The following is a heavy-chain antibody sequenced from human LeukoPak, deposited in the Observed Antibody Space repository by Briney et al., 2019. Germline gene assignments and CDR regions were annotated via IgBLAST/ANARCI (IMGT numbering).Heavy chain of an antibody. CDR1: GFTVSSNY. V-gene: IGHV3-66*01. CDR3: ARVRYYDSNGYHTNFDY. D-gene: IGHD3-22*01. CDR2: IYSGGRT. Sequence: GGSLRLSCAASGFTVSSNYMSWVRQAPGKGLEWVSVIYSGGRTYSADSVKGRFTISRDNSKNTLYLQMNSLRAEDTAVYYCARVRYYDSNGYHTNFDYWGQGTLVTVSS. J-gene: IGHJ4*02.